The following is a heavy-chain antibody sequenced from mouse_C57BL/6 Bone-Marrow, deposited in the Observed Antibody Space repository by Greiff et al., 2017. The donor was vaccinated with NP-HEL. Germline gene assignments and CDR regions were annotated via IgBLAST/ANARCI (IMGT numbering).Heavy chain of an antibody. CDR1: GYAFTNYL. D-gene: IGHD1-1*01. V-gene: IGHV1-54*01. J-gene: IGHJ3*01. CDR3: ARRYGSSLRGFAY. Sequence: LVESGAELVRPGTSVKVSCKASGYAFTNYLIEWVKQRPGQGLEWIGVINPGSGGTNYNEKFKGKATLTADKSSSTAYMQLSSLTSEDSAVYFCARRYGSSLRGFAYWGQGTLVTVSA. CDR2: INPGSGGT.